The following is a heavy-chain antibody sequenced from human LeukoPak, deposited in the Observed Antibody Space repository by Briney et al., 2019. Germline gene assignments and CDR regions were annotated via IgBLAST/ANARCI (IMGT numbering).Heavy chain of an antibody. J-gene: IGHJ6*02. D-gene: IGHD3-10*01. CDR3: ARDRITMVRGVGYGMDV. V-gene: IGHV4-34*01. CDR1: GGSFSGYY. CDR2: INHSGST. Sequence: PSETLSLTCADYGGSFSGYYWSWIRQPPGKGLEWIGEINHSGSTNYNPSLKSRVTISVDTSKNQFSLKLSSVTAADTAVYYCARDRITMVRGVGYGMDVWGQGTTVTASS.